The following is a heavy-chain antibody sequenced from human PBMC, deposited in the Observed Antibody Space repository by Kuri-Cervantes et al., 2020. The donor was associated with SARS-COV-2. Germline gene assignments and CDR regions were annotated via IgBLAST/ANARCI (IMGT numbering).Heavy chain of an antibody. CDR1: GFTFSSYA. D-gene: IGHD6-19*01. J-gene: IGHJ4*02. CDR3: AKGIAVAGTGKGSDY. CDR2: ISGSGGST. V-gene: IGHV3-23*01. Sequence: GESLKISCAASGFTFSSYAMSWVRQAPGKGLEWVSAISGSGGSTYYADSVKGRFTISRDNSKNTLYLQMNSLRADDTAVYLCAKGIAVAGTGKGSDYWGQGTLVTVSS.